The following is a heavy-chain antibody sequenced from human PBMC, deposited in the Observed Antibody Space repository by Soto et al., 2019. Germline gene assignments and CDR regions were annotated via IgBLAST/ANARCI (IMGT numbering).Heavy chain of an antibody. CDR1: GGSFSDYI. V-gene: IGHV4-34*01. J-gene: IGHJ4*02. CDR3: ARGLISGSHYSGGWYYFDS. D-gene: IGHD1-26*01. CDR2: INHSGSA. Sequence: QVQLQQSGAGLLKPSETLSLTCAVYGGSFSDYIWTWIRQTPGKGLQWIGQINHSGSANYNPSLKSRVTISVHTSTSQFSLELSSVTAADTAVYYCARGLISGSHYSGGWYYFDSWGQGTQVTVSS.